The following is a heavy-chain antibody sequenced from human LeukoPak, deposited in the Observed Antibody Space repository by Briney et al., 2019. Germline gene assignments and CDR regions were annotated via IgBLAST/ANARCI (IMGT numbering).Heavy chain of an antibody. CDR1: GFTFSSYA. Sequence: AGGSLRLSSAASGFTFSSYAMSWVRQAPGKGLEWVSAISGSGGSTYYADSVKGRFTISRDNSKNTLYLQMNSLRAEDTAVYYCAKDRQQWPTYFDYWGQGTLVTVSS. V-gene: IGHV3-23*01. J-gene: IGHJ4*02. D-gene: IGHD6-19*01. CDR2: ISGSGGST. CDR3: AKDRQQWPTYFDY.